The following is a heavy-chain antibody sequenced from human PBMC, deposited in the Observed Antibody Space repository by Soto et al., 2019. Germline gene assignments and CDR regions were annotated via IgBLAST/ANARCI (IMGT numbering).Heavy chain of an antibody. V-gene: IGHV1-18*04. CDR2: ISAYNGNT. D-gene: IGHD3-10*01. Sequence: ASVKVSFKASGYTFTSYGISWVRQAPGQGLEWMGWISAYNGNTNYAQKLQGRVTMTTXXXXXXAXMXLXXXXSDXTAVYVCARDIMTMVLAVLIGNNLCVPWG. CDR1: GYTFTSYG. CDR3: ARDIMTMVLAVLIGNNLCVP. J-gene: IGHJ5*02.